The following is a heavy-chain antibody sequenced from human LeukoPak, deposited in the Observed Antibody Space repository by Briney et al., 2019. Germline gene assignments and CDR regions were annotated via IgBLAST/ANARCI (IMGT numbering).Heavy chain of an antibody. V-gene: IGHV4-39*07. J-gene: IGHJ4*02. CDR2: IYYSGST. CDR1: GGSISSYY. CDR3: AREYDSSGSIDY. Sequence: SETLSLTCTVSGGSISSYYWSWIRQPPGKGLEWIGSIYYSGSTYYNPSLKSRVTISVDTSKNQFSLKLSSVTAADTAVYYCAREYDSSGSIDYWGQGTLVTVSS. D-gene: IGHD3-22*01.